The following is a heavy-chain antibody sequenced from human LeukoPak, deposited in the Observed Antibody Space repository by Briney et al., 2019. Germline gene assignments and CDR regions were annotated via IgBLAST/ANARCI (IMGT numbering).Heavy chain of an antibody. D-gene: IGHD3-3*01. Sequence: GGSLRLSCAASGFTFSSYSKHWVRQAPGKGLEWVAVISYDGSNKNHADSVKGRFTISRDNSKNTLYLQMNSLRAEDTAVYYCAREEDFWSGQNYYYYMDVWGKGTTVTVSS. V-gene: IGHV3-30-3*01. CDR2: ISYDGSNK. J-gene: IGHJ6*03. CDR3: AREEDFWSGQNYYYYMDV. CDR1: GFTFSSYS.